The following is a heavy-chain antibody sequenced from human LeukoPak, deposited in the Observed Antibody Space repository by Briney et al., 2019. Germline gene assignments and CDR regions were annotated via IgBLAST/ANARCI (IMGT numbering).Heavy chain of an antibody. V-gene: IGHV1-2*02. Sequence: ASVKVSCKASGYTFTGYYMHWVRQAPGQGLEWMGWINPNSGGTNYAQKFQGRVTMTRDTSISTAYMELSRLRSDDTAVYYCARPPKLFPRPFGYWGQGTLVTVSS. D-gene: IGHD2-21*01. J-gene: IGHJ4*02. CDR3: ARPPKLFPRPFGY. CDR1: GYTFTGYY. CDR2: INPNSGGT.